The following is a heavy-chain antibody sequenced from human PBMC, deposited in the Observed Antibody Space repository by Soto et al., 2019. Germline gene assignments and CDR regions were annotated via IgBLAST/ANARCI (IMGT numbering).Heavy chain of an antibody. D-gene: IGHD6-13*01. V-gene: IGHV1-69*06. Sequence: SVKVSCKASGGTFSRYAISWVRQAPGQGLEWMGGIIPIFGTANYAQKFQGRVTITADKSTSTAYMELSSLRTVDTAVYYCGRDSVSGTSENYYYGMDVWGQGTTVTVSS. CDR1: GGTFSRYA. CDR3: GRDSVSGTSENYYYGMDV. J-gene: IGHJ6*02. CDR2: IIPIFGTA.